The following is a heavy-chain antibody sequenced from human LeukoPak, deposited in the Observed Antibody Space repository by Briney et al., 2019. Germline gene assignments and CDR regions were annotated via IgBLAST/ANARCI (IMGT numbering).Heavy chain of an antibody. CDR2: ISHNGVGT. CDR3: AREIYGDSDTYYFDY. Sequence: GGSLRLSCAVAGFTFSSYAMHWVRQAPGKGLEYVSAISHNGVGTYYANSVKDRFTISRDNSKNTLYLQMGSLRDEDLAVYYCAREIYGDSDTYYFDYWGQGTLVTVSS. CDR1: GFTFSSYA. D-gene: IGHD4-17*01. J-gene: IGHJ4*02. V-gene: IGHV3-64*01.